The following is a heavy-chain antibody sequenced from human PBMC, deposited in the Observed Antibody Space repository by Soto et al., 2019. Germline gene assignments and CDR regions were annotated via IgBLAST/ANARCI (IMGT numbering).Heavy chain of an antibody. CDR3: AKESGSYPEYYFHY. D-gene: IGHD1-26*01. J-gene: IGHJ4*02. CDR1: GYTFTGYA. V-gene: IGHV1-3*01. CDR2: INGGNGNT. Sequence: ASVKVSCKXSGYTFTGYAMHWVRQAPGQRLEWMGWINGGNGNTKYSQKLQGRVIITRDTAASTAYMELSSLRSEDTAVYYCAKESGSYPEYYFHYWGQGTLVTVS.